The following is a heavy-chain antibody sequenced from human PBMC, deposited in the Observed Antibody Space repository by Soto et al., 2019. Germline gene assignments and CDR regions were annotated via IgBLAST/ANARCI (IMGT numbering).Heavy chain of an antibody. Sequence: SETLSLTCTVSGGTISSYYWSWIRQPPGKGLEWIGYIYYSGSTNYNPSLKSRVTISVDTSKNQFSLKLSSVAAADTAVYYCARCRGSSWYRWFDPWGQGTLVTRLL. CDR1: GGTISSYY. J-gene: IGHJ5*02. V-gene: IGHV4-59*01. D-gene: IGHD6-13*01. CDR3: ARCRGSSWYRWFDP. CDR2: IYYSGST.